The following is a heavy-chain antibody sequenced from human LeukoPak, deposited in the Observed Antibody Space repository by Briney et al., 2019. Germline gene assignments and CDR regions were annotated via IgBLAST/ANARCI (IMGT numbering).Heavy chain of an antibody. J-gene: IGHJ4*02. V-gene: IGHV5-51*01. CDR2: IYPGDSET. CDR3: ARGERAMATRKAGFDY. Sequence: GESLKISCKGSGYSFTSYWIGWVRQMPGKGLEWMGIIYPGDSETRYSPSFQGQVTISADKSIRTAYLQWSSLTASDTAMYYCARGERAMATRKAGFDYWGQGTLVTVSS. CDR1: GYSFTSYW. D-gene: IGHD5-24*01.